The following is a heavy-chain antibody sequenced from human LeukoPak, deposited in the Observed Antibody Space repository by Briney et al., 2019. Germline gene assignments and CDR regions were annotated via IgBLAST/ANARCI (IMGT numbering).Heavy chain of an antibody. CDR1: GFTVSSNY. CDR3: ARVSRMLGTSTLDN. J-gene: IGHJ4*02. Sequence: GGSLRLSCAASGFTVSSNYMSWVRQAPGKGLEWVSVIYTGGSTYFTDSVNGRFTISRDYSKNTLYLVMNSLRVEDTAVYYCARVSRMLGTSTLDNWGQGTLATVSS. D-gene: IGHD1-26*01. CDR2: IYTGGST. V-gene: IGHV3-66*01.